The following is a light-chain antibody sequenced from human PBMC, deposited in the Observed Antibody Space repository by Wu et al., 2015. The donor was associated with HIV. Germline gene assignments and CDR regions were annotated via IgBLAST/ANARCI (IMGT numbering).Light chain of an antibody. CDR2: DVS. CDR3: QQYGSSPLT. J-gene: IGKJ4*01. Sequence: EIVMTQSPAILSVSPGERATLSCRASQSVSTYLAWYQQKPGQAPRLLMYDVSTRATGIPARFSGSGSGTDFTLTISRLEPEDFAVYYCQQYGSSPLTFGGGTKVEIK. CDR1: QSVSTY. V-gene: IGKV3-20*01.